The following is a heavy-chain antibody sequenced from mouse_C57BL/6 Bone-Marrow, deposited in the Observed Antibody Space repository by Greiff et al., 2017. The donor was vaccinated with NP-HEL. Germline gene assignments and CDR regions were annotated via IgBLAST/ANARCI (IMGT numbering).Heavy chain of an antibody. V-gene: IGHV3-8*01. D-gene: IGHD2-1*01. CDR1: GYSITSDY. J-gene: IGHJ2*01. Sequence: EVKLMESGPGLAKPSQTLSLTCSVTGYSITSDYWNWIRKFPANKLEYMGYISYSGSTYYNPSLKSRISITRDTSKNQYYLQLNSVTTEDTATYYCARYRGSLWYNPNYFDYWGQGTTLTVSS. CDR3: ARYRGSLWYNPNYFDY. CDR2: ISYSGST.